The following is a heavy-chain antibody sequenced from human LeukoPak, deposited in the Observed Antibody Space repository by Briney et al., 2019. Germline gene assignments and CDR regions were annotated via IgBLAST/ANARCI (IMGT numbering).Heavy chain of an antibody. CDR1: GFTFSSYS. J-gene: IGHJ6*02. CDR2: ISTSSSYI. V-gene: IGHV3-21*01. D-gene: IGHD2-2*01. Sequence: PGGSLTLSCPASGFTFSSYSMNCVRQAPGKVLEWVSSISTSSSYIYYADSVKGRFTISRDNAKNSLYLQMNSLRAEDTAVYYCARTYCSSTSCYDTRYYYYGMDVWGQGTTVTVSS. CDR3: ARTYCSSTSCYDTRYYYYGMDV.